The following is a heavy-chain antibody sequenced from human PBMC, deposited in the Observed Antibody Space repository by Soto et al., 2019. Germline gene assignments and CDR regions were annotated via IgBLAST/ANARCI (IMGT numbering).Heavy chain of an antibody. CDR3: ARVKYSSGWYYFDY. CDR2: IIPIFGTA. CDR1: GGTFSSYA. D-gene: IGHD6-19*01. J-gene: IGHJ4*02. V-gene: IGHV1-69*06. Sequence: SVRVSCKASGGTFSSYAISWVRQAPGQGLEWMGGIIPIFGTANYAQKFQGRVTITADKSTSTAYMELSSLRSEDTAVYYCARVKYSSGWYYFDYWGQGTLVTVSS.